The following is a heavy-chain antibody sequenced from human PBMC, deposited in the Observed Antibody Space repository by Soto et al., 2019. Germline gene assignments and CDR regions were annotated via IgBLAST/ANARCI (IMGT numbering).Heavy chain of an antibody. J-gene: IGHJ5*02. CDR1: GGSISSGGYY. Sequence: SEPLSLTCTVSGGSISSGGYYWSWIRQHPGKGLEWIGYIYYSGSTYYNPSLKSRVTISVDTSKNQFSLKLSSVTAADTAVYYCARDYLYYDILTGYSKEGWFDPWGQGTLVTVSS. D-gene: IGHD3-9*01. V-gene: IGHV4-31*03. CDR2: IYYSGST. CDR3: ARDYLYYDILTGYSKEGWFDP.